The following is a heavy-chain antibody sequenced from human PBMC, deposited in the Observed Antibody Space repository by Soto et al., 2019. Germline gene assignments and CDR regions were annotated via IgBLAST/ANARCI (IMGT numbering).Heavy chain of an antibody. J-gene: IGHJ3*02. CDR1: GYTFTSYY. CDR3: ARRYSNGDDAFDI. CDR2: INPSGGST. D-gene: IGHD6-19*01. V-gene: IGHV1-46*01. Sequence: GASVKVSCKASGYTFTSYYMHWVRQAPGQGLEWMGIINPSGGSTSYAQKFQGRVTMTSDTSTSTVYIELSSLRSEDTAVYYCARRYSNGDDAFDIWGQGTMVTVSS.